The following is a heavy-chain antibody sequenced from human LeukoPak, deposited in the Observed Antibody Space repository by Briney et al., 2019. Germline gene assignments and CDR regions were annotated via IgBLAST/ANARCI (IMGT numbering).Heavy chain of an antibody. V-gene: IGHV3-53*01. CDR3: AREPAAILGSYYYYMDV. Sequence: GGSLRLSGAASGFTVSSNYMTWVRQAPGKGLEWVSVIYSGGSTYYADSVKGRFTISRDNSKNTLYLQMNSLRAEDTAVYYCAREPAAILGSYYYYMDVWGKGTTVTISS. D-gene: IGHD2-2*01. CDR1: GFTVSSNY. J-gene: IGHJ6*03. CDR2: IYSGGST.